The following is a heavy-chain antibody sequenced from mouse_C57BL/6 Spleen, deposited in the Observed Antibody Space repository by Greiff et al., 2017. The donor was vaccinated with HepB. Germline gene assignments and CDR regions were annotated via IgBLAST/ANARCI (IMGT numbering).Heavy chain of an antibody. D-gene: IGHD2-12*01. CDR2: IYPGSGNT. Sequence: QVQLKQSGAELVRPGASVKLSCKASGYTFTDYYINWVKQRPGQGLEWIARIYPGSGNTYYNEKFKGKATLTAEKSSSTAYMQLSSLTSEDSAVYFCARRGVTTEPYAMDYWGQGTSVTVSS. CDR1: GYTFTDYY. CDR3: ARRGVTTEPYAMDY. V-gene: IGHV1-76*01. J-gene: IGHJ4*01.